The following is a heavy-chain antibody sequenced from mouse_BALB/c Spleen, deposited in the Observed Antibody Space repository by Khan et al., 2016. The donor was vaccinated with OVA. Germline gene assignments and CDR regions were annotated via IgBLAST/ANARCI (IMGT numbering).Heavy chain of an antibody. CDR1: GFSLTGYG. J-gene: IGHJ4*01. CDR2: IWGDGTT. CDR3: TRSYYGNYREAMDY. Sequence: VELVESGPGLVAPSQSLSITCTVSGFSLTGYGVNWVRQPPGKGLEWLGMIWGDGTTDYNSALNSRLSISKDNSKSQVFFKMNSLQTDDTAKYYGTRSYYGNYREAMDYWGQGTSVTVSS. D-gene: IGHD2-10*01. V-gene: IGHV2-6-7*01.